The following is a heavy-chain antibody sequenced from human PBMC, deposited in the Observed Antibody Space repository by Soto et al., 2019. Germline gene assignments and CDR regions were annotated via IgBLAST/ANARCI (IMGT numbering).Heavy chain of an antibody. J-gene: IGHJ4*02. CDR1: GGSISSGGYY. V-gene: IGHV4-31*02. Sequence: SETLSLTCSVSGGSISSGGYYWSWIRQHPGKGLEWIGYIYYSGSTYYNPSLKSRVTISVDTSKNQFSLKLSSVTAADTAVYYGPLIAAAGTFDYWGQGTLVTV. CDR3: PLIAAAGTFDY. CDR2: IYYSGST. D-gene: IGHD6-13*01.